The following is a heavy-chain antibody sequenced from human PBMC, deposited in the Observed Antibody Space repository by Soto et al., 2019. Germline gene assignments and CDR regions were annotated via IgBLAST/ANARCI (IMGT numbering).Heavy chain of an antibody. D-gene: IGHD1-26*01. CDR1: GSSITTSSYY. J-gene: IGHJ4*02. CDR3: VCGLEPTKGIDV. Sequence: SETLSLPCTVSGSSITTSSYYWGWARQPQGKGLGWIGDMRSSGETLSGPSLQSRVTIAVDPPKSKFSLSLTSVNDADTAICVCVCGLEPTKGIDVWGQGILVTVSS. CDR2: MRSSGET. V-gene: IGHV4-39*01.